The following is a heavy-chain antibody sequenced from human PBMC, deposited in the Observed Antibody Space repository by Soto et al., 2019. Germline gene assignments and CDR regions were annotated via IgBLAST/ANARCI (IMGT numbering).Heavy chain of an antibody. V-gene: IGHV1-69*06. CDR1: GGTFSSYA. CDR3: ARESGWWLLHCAY. J-gene: IGHJ4*02. D-gene: IGHD2-15*01. CDR2: IIPIFGTA. Sequence: SVKVSCKASGGTFSSYAISWVRQAPGQGLEWMGGIIPIFGTANYAQKFQGSVTITADKSTSTAYMELSSLRSANTAVYYCARESGWWLLHCAYWGQGTLVAVSS.